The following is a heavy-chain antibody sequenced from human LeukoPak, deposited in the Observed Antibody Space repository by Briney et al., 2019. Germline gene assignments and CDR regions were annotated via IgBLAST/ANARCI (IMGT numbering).Heavy chain of an antibody. V-gene: IGHV3-23*01. CDR1: GFNFRRYA. J-gene: IGHJ5*02. Sequence: GGSLRLSCAASGFNFRRYAMSWVRQAPGKGLEWVSSMSDTGGGNTYYADSVRGRFAISRDNSKNMLYLQMNSLRAEDTAVYYCAKQGTLGGSWYLPDSWGQGTLVTVSS. D-gene: IGHD6-13*01. CDR3: AKQGTLGGSWYLPDS. CDR2: MSDTGGGNT.